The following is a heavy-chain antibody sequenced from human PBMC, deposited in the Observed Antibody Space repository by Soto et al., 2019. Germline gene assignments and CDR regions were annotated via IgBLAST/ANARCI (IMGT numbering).Heavy chain of an antibody. V-gene: IGHV1-46*01. Sequence: ASVKVSCKASGYTFTSYYMNWVRQAPGQGLEWLGLINASSGNTNYAQKLLGRVTMTRDTSTSTAYMELRSLRSDDTAVYYCARDLAGVVTFDYWGQGTLVTVSS. J-gene: IGHJ4*02. D-gene: IGHD3-3*01. CDR1: GYTFTSYY. CDR3: ARDLAGVVTFDY. CDR2: INASSGNT.